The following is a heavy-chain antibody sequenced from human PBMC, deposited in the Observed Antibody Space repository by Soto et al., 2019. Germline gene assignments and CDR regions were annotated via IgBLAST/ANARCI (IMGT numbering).Heavy chain of an antibody. J-gene: IGHJ3*02. Sequence: QVQLQESGPGLVKPSGTLSLTCAVSGGSINSSNWWSWVRQPPGKGLEWIGEIYHSGSTNYNPSLKSRVTISVDKSKNQFSLKLSSVTAADTAVYYCARDRRGYYDSSGYYFHDAFDIWGQGTMVTVSS. V-gene: IGHV4-4*02. CDR1: GGSINSSNW. CDR3: ARDRRGYYDSSGYYFHDAFDI. CDR2: IYHSGST. D-gene: IGHD3-22*01.